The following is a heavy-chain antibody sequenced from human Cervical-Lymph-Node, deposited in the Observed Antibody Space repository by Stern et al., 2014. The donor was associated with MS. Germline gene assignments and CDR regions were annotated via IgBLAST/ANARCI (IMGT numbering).Heavy chain of an antibody. CDR1: GFTLSDYG. CDR2: ISSTSSRI. D-gene: IGHD3-22*01. CDR3: ARVGYDSSGTVFQFDY. V-gene: IGHV3-48*01. J-gene: IGHJ4*02. Sequence: EMQLVESGGGLVQPGGSLRLSCAASGFTLSDYGMNWVRQAPGKGLEWVSYISSTSSRIHYGDSVKCLFNISRDNAKNSLFLQMNSLIAEDTAVYYCARVGYDSSGTVFQFDYWGQGTLVTVSS.